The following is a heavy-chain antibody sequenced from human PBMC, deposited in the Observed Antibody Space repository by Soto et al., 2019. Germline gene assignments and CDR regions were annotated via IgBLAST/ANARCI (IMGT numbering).Heavy chain of an antibody. CDR2: ISSSGSTI. D-gene: IGHD6-6*01. CDR3: ARDLFRHYYYRMDV. J-gene: IGHJ6*02. V-gene: IGHV3-48*03. Sequence: GGSLRLSCAASGFTFSRYEMNWVRQAPGKGLEWVSYISSSGSTIYYADSVKGRFTISRDNAKNSLYLQMNSLRAEDTAVYYCARDLFRHYYYRMDVWGQGTTVTVSS. CDR1: GFTFSRYE.